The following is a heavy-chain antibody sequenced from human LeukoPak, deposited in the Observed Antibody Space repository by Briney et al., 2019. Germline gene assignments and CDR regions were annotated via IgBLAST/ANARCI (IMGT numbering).Heavy chain of an antibody. CDR3: ARSPQWSSGGIINYYMDV. CDR2: ISAYNGNT. Sequence: ASVKVSCKASGGTFSSYGISWVRQAPGQGLEWMGWISAYNGNTNYAQKLQGRVTMTTDTSTSTAYMELRSLRSDDTAVYYCARSPQWSSGGIINYYMDVWGKGTTVTISS. V-gene: IGHV1-18*01. CDR1: GGTFSSYG. J-gene: IGHJ6*03. D-gene: IGHD6-19*01.